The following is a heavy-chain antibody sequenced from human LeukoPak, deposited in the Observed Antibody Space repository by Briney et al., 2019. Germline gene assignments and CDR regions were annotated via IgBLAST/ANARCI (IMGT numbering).Heavy chain of an antibody. CDR2: IYYSGST. V-gene: IGHV4-59*08. Sequence: SETLSLTCTVSGGSISSYYWSWIRQPPGKGLEWIGYIYYSGSTNYNPSLKSRVTISVDTSKNQFSLKMRSATAADTAVYFCARAGPVKWNYYYMDVWGKGTTVTVSS. CDR3: ARAGPVKWNYYYMDV. CDR1: GGSISSYY. J-gene: IGHJ6*03. D-gene: IGHD1-26*01.